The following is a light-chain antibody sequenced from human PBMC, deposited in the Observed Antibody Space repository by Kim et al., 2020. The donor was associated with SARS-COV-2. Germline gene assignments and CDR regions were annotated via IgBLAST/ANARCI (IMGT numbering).Light chain of an antibody. J-gene: IGKJ4*01. CDR1: QSLVHSDGNTY. V-gene: IGKV2-30*02. Sequence: DVVMTQSPLSLPVTLGQPASISCRSSQSLVHSDGNTYLNWFQQRPGQSPRRLIYKVSNRDSGVPDRFSGSGSGTEFTLKISRVEAEDVGVYYCMQGTHWPLTFGGGTKVDIK. CDR2: KVS. CDR3: MQGTHWPLT.